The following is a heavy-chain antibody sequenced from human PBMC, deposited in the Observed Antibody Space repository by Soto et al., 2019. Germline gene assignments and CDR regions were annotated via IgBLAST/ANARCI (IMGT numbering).Heavy chain of an antibody. J-gene: IGHJ6*02. CDR3: ATSFWSGYLQTSDYYGMDV. D-gene: IGHD3-3*01. CDR2: ISYDGSNK. V-gene: IGHV3-30*19. Sequence: QVQLVESGGGVVQPGRSLRLSCAASGFTFSNYGMHWVRQAPGKGLEWVAVISYDGSNKYYADSVKGRFTISRDNSKNTLYLQMNSLRAEDTAVYYCATSFWSGYLQTSDYYGMDVWGQGTTVTVTS. CDR1: GFTFSNYG.